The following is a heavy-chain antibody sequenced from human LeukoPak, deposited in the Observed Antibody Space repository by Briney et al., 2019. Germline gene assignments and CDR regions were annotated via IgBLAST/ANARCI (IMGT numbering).Heavy chain of an antibody. CDR1: GFTFGDYA. Sequence: GGSLRLSCTASGFTFGDYAMSWVRQAPGKGLEGVGFIRSKAYGGTTEYAASVKGRFTISRDDSKSIAYLQMNSLKTEDTAVYYCTSQSSGVDYWGQGTLVTVSS. J-gene: IGHJ4*02. V-gene: IGHV3-49*04. D-gene: IGHD6-19*01. CDR2: IRSKAYGGTT. CDR3: TSQSSGVDY.